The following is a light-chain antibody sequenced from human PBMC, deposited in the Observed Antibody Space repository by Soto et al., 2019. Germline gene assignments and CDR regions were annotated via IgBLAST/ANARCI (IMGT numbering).Light chain of an antibody. V-gene: IGLV1-47*01. CDR3: AAWDDSLSGPV. CDR1: SSNIGSNY. Sequence: QSVLTQPPSASGTPGQRVTISCSGSSSNIGSNYVYWYQQLPGTAPKLLIYRNNQRPSGVPDRFSGSKSGTSASLAISGLRSEDEADHYCAAWDDSLSGPVFGGGTKHTVL. CDR2: RNN. J-gene: IGLJ3*02.